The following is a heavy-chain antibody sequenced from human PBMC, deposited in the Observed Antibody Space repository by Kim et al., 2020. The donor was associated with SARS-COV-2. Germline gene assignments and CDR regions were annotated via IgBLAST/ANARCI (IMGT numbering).Heavy chain of an antibody. CDR2: INPSGGST. V-gene: IGHV1-46*01. D-gene: IGHD3-10*01. Sequence: ASVKVSCKASGYTFTSNYIHWVRQAPGQGLEWMGIINPSGGSTSYAQKFQGRVTMTRDTSTSTVYMELSSLRSEDTAVYYCARDFRSNYGSGSYYNFDYWGQGTLVTVSS. CDR3: ARDFRSNYGSGSYYNFDY. CDR1: GYTFTSNY. J-gene: IGHJ4*02.